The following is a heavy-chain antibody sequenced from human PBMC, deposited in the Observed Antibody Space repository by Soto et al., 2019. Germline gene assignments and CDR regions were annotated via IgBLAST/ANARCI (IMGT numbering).Heavy chain of an antibody. CDR1: GGSISSGDYY. J-gene: IGHJ6*02. Sequence: SETLSLTCTVSGGSISSGDYYWSWIRQPPGKGLEWIGYIYYSGSTYYNPSLKSRVTISVDTSKNQFSLKPSSVTAADTAVYYCASTIPYYYYGMDVWGQGTTVTVSS. D-gene: IGHD3-10*01. CDR3: ASTIPYYYYGMDV. V-gene: IGHV4-30-4*01. CDR2: IYYSGST.